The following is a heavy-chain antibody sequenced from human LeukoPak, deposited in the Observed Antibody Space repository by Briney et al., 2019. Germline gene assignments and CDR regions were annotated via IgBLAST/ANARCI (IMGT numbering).Heavy chain of an antibody. CDR3: ASGGWNYYFDY. D-gene: IGHD1-7*01. V-gene: IGHV4-34*01. CDR1: GGSFSGYY. J-gene: IGHJ4*02. CDR2: INHSGST. Sequence: SETLSLTCAVYGGSFSGYYWSWIRQPPGKGLEWIGEINHSGSTNYNPSLKSRVTISVDTSKNQFSLKLSSVTAADTAVYYCASGGWNYYFDYWGQGTLVTVSS.